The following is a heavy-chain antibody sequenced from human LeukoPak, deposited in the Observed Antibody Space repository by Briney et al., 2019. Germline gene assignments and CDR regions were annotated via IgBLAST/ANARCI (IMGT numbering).Heavy chain of an antibody. Sequence: PGGSLRLSCAASGFTFSDSAMHWVRQASGKGLEWVGRIRSKATNYVTAYAETVKGRFTVSRDDSMNTAYLQMNSLKTEDTAVYYCTSLRQQLAQEGTTYYALDVWGQGTTVTVSS. V-gene: IGHV3-73*01. CDR1: GFTFSDSA. J-gene: IGHJ6*02. CDR2: IRSKATNYVT. D-gene: IGHD1/OR15-1a*01. CDR3: TSLRQQLAQEGTTYYALDV.